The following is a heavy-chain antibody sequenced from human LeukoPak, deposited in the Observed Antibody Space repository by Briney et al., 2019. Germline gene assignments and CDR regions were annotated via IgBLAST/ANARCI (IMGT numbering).Heavy chain of an antibody. V-gene: IGHV3-48*04. CDR1: GFTFSSYS. D-gene: IGHD3-3*01. CDR3: AKDLVGIWSDYFDY. Sequence: GGSLRLSCAASGFTFSSYSMNWVRQAPGKGLEWVSYISSSSTIYYADSVKGRFTISRDNAKNSLYLQMNSLRAEDTAVYYCAKDLVGIWSDYFDYWGQGTLVTVSS. J-gene: IGHJ4*02. CDR2: ISSSSTI.